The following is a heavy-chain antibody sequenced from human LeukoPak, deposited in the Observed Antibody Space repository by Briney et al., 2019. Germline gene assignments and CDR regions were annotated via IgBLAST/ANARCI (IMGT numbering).Heavy chain of an antibody. D-gene: IGHD3-9*01. V-gene: IGHV3-48*03. CDR1: GFTFSSYE. J-gene: IGHJ6*02. CDR2: ISSSGSTI. Sequence: GGALRLSCAASGFTFSSYEMNWVRQAPGKGLEWVSYISSSGSTIYYADSVKGRFTISRDNAKNSLYLQMNSLRAEDTAVYYCARTPKPAFDGHYYYGMDVWGQGTTVTVSS. CDR3: ARTPKPAFDGHYYYGMDV.